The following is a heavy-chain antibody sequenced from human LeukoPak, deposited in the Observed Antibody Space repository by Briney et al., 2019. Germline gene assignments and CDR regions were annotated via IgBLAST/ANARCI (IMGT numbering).Heavy chain of an antibody. Sequence: SQTLSLTCAISKYSVSSNSAAWNWIRQSPSRGLECLGGTYYRSKWYYDYAVSVKSRIPINPDTSKNQFSLQLNSVTPDDTAVYYCARGPQLVDYYYVDVWGKGTTVTVSS. CDR1: KYSVSSNSAA. D-gene: IGHD6-13*01. CDR2: TYYRSKWYY. CDR3: ARGPQLVDYYYVDV. J-gene: IGHJ6*03. V-gene: IGHV6-1*01.